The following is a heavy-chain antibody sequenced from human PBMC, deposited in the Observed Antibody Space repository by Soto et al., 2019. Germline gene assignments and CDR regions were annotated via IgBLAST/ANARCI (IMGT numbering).Heavy chain of an antibody. Sequence: SETLSLTCAVYGGSFSCYYWSRIRQPPGKGLEWIGEINHSGSTYYNPSLKSRVTISVDTSKNQFSLKLSSVTAADTAVYYCARGLTVVVVPAARWFDPWGQGTLVTVSS. CDR1: GGSFSCYY. V-gene: IGHV4-34*01. J-gene: IGHJ5*02. CDR2: INHSGST. D-gene: IGHD2-2*01. CDR3: ARGLTVVVVPAARWFDP.